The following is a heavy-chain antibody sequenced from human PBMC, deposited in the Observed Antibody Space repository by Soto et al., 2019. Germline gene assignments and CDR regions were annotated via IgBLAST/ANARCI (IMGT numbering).Heavy chain of an antibody. CDR3: ARVSAGRSLGHKQQTGRRHFDY. J-gene: IGHJ4*02. CDR2: INHSGST. Sequence: PSETLSLTCSVSGGSISSSSYYWGWIRQPPGKGLEWIGEINHSGSTNYNPSLKSRVTISVDTSKNQFSLKLSSVTAADTAVYYCARVSAGRSLGHKQQTGRRHFDYWGQGTLVTVSS. CDR1: GGSISSSSYY. V-gene: IGHV4-39*07. D-gene: IGHD3-10*01.